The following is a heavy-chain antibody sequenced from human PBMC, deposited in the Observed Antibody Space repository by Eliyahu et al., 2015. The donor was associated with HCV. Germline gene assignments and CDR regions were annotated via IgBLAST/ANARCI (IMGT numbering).Heavy chain of an antibody. CDR3: ASTRGFPWFGEFGY. CDR2: IYYSGST. V-gene: IGHV4-39*01. J-gene: IGHJ4*02. D-gene: IGHD3-10*01. Sequence: QPPGKGLEWIGSIYYSGSTYYNPSLKSRVTISVDTSKNQFSLKLSSVTAADTAVYYCASTRGFPWFGEFGYWGQGTLVTVSS.